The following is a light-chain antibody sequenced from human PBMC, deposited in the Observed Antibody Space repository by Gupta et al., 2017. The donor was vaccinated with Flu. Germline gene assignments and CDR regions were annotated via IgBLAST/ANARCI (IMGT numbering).Light chain of an antibody. V-gene: IGLV1-44*01. CDR2: SNN. CDR1: SSNIGSNT. J-gene: IGLJ1*01. CDR3: AAWDDSLNGYV. Sequence: HSVLTQPPSAYGTPGQRVTISCSGSSSNIGSNTVNWYQQLPGTAPKLLIYSNNQRPSGVPDRFSGSKSGTSASLAISGLQSEDEADYYCAAWDDSLNGYVFGTGTKVTVL.